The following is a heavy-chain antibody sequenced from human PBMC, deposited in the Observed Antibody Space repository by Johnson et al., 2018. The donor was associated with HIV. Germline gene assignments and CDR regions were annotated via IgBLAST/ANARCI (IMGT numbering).Heavy chain of an antibody. J-gene: IGHJ3*01. D-gene: IGHD3-22*01. CDR3: ARGVSSGYYSNAFDV. CDR1: GFTFSSCA. Sequence: QVQLVESGGGLVQSGRSLRLSCAASGFTFSSCAMHWVRQAPGKGLEWETIISYDGSDKYYADSVKGRFTISRDNSKNTLYLQMNSLRAEDTAVYYCARGVSSGYYSNAFDVWGQGTMATVSS. V-gene: IGHV3-30*04. CDR2: ISYDGSDK.